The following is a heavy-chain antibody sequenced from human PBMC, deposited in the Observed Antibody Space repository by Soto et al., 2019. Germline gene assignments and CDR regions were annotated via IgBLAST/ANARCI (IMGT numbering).Heavy chain of an antibody. CDR2: IRHSGST. V-gene: IGHV4-34*01. J-gene: IGHJ6*02. Sequence: QVQLQQWGAGLLKPSETLSLNCAVYGGSFYWTWIRQPPGKGLEGIGEIRHSGSTNYNPSLKSRVSISIDRSKRQVSLTVYSVTAADTAVYYCERGRGDYDYAVDVWGQGTTVTVS. CDR1: GGSFY. CDR3: ERGRGDYDYAVDV. D-gene: IGHD4-17*01.